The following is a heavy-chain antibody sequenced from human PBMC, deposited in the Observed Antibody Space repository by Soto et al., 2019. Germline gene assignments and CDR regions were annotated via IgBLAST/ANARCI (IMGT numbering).Heavy chain of an antibody. CDR3: AKWGYYYGSGNYLAY. CDR2: ISGSGGST. V-gene: IGHV3-23*01. CDR1: GFTSSSYA. J-gene: IGHJ4*02. Sequence: GGSLRLSCAASGFTSSSYAMSGVRQAPGKGLEWVSAISGSGGSTYYADSVKGRFTISRDNSKNTLYLQMNSLRAEDTAVYYCAKWGYYYGSGNYLAYWGQGTLVTVSS. D-gene: IGHD3-10*01.